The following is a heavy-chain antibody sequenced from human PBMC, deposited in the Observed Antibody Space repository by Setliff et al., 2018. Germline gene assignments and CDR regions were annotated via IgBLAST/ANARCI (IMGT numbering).Heavy chain of an antibody. D-gene: IGHD5-12*01. V-gene: IGHV4-4*08. CDR2: TYSSGST. Sequence: TLSLTCSVSGGSISSYHWSWIRQPPGKGLEWIGSTYSSGSTNYNPSLKSRVTISLDTSKNLFSLNLSSVTAADTAVYYCARVLGYNGYGNYYIYYFMDVWGKGTTVTVSS. J-gene: IGHJ6*03. CDR1: GGSISSYH. CDR3: ARVLGYNGYGNYYIYYFMDV.